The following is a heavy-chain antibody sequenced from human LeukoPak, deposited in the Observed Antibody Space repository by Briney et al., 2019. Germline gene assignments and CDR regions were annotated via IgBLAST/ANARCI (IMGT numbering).Heavy chain of an antibody. Sequence: GGSLRLSCAASGVTVSLIYMGWVRQAPGKGLEWVSVIHSGGGKYYADSVQGRFTISRDNSKNTLYLQMNSLRAEDTAVYYCARERGHLDYWGQGTLVTVSS. CDR1: GVTVSLIY. D-gene: IGHD6-25*01. CDR3: ARERGHLDY. CDR2: IHSGGGK. J-gene: IGHJ4*02. V-gene: IGHV3-66*01.